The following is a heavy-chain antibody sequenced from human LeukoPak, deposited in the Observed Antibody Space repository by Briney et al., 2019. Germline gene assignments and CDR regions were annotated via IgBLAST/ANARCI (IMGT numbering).Heavy chain of an antibody. V-gene: IGHV3-53*01. D-gene: IGHD5-12*01. J-gene: IGHJ4*02. CDR2: IYSGGST. CDR1: GFTVSSNY. CDR3: ARDSGYAGYFDY. Sequence: PGGSLRLSCAASGFTVSSNYMSWVRQAPGKRLEWVSVIYSGGSTYYADSVKGRFTISRDNSKNTLYLQMNSLRAEDMAVYYCARDSGYAGYFDYWGQGTLVTVSS.